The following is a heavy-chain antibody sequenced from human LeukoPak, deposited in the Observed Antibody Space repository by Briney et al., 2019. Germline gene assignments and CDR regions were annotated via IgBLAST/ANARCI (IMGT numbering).Heavy chain of an antibody. CDR2: ISSSSSYI. V-gene: IGHV3-21*01. Sequence: GGSLRLSCAASGFTFSSYSMNWVRQAPGKGLEWVSSISSSSSYIYYADSVKGRFTISRDNAKNTLYLQMNSLRAEDTAVYFCARDEFNSKFFQHWGQGTLVTVSS. CDR1: GFTFSSYS. D-gene: IGHD2-21*01. CDR3: ARDEFNSKFFQH. J-gene: IGHJ1*01.